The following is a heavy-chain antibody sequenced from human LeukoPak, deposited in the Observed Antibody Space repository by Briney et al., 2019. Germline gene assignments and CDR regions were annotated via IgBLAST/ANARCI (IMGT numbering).Heavy chain of an antibody. V-gene: IGHV1-69*13. Sequence: SVKVSCKASGGTFSSYAISWVRQAPGQGLEWMGGIIPIFGTANYAQKFQGRVTITADESTSTAYMELSSPRSEDTAVYYCARDHRGVTLYSYGTAGAFDIWGQGTMVTVSS. D-gene: IGHD5-18*01. CDR1: GGTFSSYA. J-gene: IGHJ3*02. CDR3: ARDHRGVTLYSYGTAGAFDI. CDR2: IIPIFGTA.